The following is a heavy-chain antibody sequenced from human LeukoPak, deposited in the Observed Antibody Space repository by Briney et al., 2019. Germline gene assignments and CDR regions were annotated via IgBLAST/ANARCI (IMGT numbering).Heavy chain of an antibody. CDR3: AREHIATSGNNWFDS. Sequence: QAPXKXLEWVXXISYDGRNKYSADSVKGRFTISRDNSKNTLFLQMNSLRAEDTAVYYCAREHIATSGNNWFDSWGQGTLVTVSS. J-gene: IGHJ5*01. D-gene: IGHD6-13*01. V-gene: IGHV3-30*04. CDR2: ISYDGRNK.